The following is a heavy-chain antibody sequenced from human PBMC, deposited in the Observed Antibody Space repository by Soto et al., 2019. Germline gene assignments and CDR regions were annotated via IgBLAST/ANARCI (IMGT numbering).Heavy chain of an antibody. CDR1: GFTFSTYW. CDR3: ASYDWFDP. Sequence: VGSLRLSCASSGFTFSTYWMHCVRQSPGKWLVWVSRIKSDGSSTSYADSVKGRFTISRDNAKNTLYLQMNSLRVEDTAVYYCASYDWFDPWGQGTLVTVSS. J-gene: IGHJ5*02. D-gene: IGHD3-16*01. V-gene: IGHV3-74*01. CDR2: IKSDGSST.